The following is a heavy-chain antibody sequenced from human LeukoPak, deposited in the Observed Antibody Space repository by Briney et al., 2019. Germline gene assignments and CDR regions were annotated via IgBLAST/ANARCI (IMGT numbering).Heavy chain of an antibody. J-gene: IGHJ5*02. CDR3: AHKRLYSYGRVYWFDP. CDR2: IYWNDDK. Sequence: SGPTLVKPTQTLTLTCTFSGFSLSTSGVGEGWIRQPPGKALEWLALIYWNDDKRYSPSLKSRLTITKDTSKNQVVLTMTNMDPVDTATYYCAHKRLYSYGRVYWFDPWGQGTLVTVSS. V-gene: IGHV2-5*01. CDR1: GFSLSTSGVG. D-gene: IGHD5-18*01.